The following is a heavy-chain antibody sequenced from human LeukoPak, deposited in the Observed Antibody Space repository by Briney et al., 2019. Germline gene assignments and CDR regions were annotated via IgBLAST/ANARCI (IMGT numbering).Heavy chain of an antibody. CDR2: INHSGST. CDR3: ARGVGYYYGSGSYRDY. V-gene: IGHV4-34*01. CDR1: GGSFSGYY. D-gene: IGHD3-10*01. J-gene: IGHJ4*02. Sequence: SETLSLTCAVYGGSFSGYYWSWIRQPPGKGLEWIGEINHSGSTNYNPSLKSRVTISVDTSKNQFSLKLSSVTAADTAVYYCARGVGYYYGSGSYRDYWGQGTLVTVSS.